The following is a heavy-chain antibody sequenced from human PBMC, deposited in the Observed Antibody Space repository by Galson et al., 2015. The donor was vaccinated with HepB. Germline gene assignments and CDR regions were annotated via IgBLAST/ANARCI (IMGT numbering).Heavy chain of an antibody. Sequence: SVKVSCKVSGYTLTELSMHWVRQAPGKGLEYMGGFDPEDDEMLYAQKFQGRLTMTEETSTDTAYMELSSLRSEDTAVYYCATINATYYDLWSGSPDFHYYRMDVWGQGTTVTVSS. J-gene: IGHJ6*01. CDR2: FDPEDDEM. D-gene: IGHD3-3*01. V-gene: IGHV1-24*01. CDR3: ATINATYYDLWSGSPDFHYYRMDV. CDR1: GYTLTELS.